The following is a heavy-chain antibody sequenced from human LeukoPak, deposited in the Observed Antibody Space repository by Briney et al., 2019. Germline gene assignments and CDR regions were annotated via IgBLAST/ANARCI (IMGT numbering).Heavy chain of an antibody. Sequence: GGSLSLSCAASGFTFSSYAMTWVRQAPGKGLGWDSAISGSGSTTYYADSVKGRFTISRDNSKNTLYLQMSSLRAEDTAVYYCAKVGDYYGSGKYSNFDYWGQGTLVTVSS. V-gene: IGHV3-23*01. J-gene: IGHJ4*02. CDR1: GFTFSSYA. D-gene: IGHD3-10*01. CDR3: AKVGDYYGSGKYSNFDY. CDR2: ISGSGSTT.